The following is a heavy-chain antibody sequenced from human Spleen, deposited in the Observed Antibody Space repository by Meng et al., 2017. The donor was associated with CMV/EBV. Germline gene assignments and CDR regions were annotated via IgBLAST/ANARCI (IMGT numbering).Heavy chain of an antibody. V-gene: IGHV4-34*01. J-gene: IGHJ4*02. CDR1: GGSFSGYY. D-gene: IGHD3-9*01. CDR2: INHSGST. Sequence: GQLQQWGAGLLKPSETLSLTCAVYGGSFSGYYWSCIRQPPGKGLEWIGEINHSGSTNYNPSLKSRVTISVDTSKNQFSLKLSSVTAADTAVYYCARNYLRYFSYWGQGTLVTVSS. CDR3: ARNYLRYFSY.